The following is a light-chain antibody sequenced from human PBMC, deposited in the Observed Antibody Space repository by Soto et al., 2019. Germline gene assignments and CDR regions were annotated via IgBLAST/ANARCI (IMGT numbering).Light chain of an antibody. CDR3: QHYYDYPWT. J-gene: IGKJ1*01. Sequence: DIQMTQSPSTLAASIGDRVTVTCRASQNINNWVAWYQQKVGKAPKLLMYKASTLESGVPSRFSGSGSGTEFTLTISSLQPDDFATYYCQHYYDYPWTFGQGTKV. CDR2: KAS. CDR1: QNINNW. V-gene: IGKV1-5*03.